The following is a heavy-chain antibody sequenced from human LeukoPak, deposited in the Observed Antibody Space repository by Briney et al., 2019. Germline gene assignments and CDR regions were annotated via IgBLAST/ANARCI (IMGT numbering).Heavy chain of an antibody. Sequence: GGPLRLSCAASGFTFSSYAMSWVRQAPGKGLEWVSAISGSGGSTYYADSVKGRFTISRDNSKNTLYLQMNSLRAEDTAVYYCAKSSGYSSSWYLKYWGQGTLVTVSS. CDR2: ISGSGGST. V-gene: IGHV3-23*01. CDR1: GFTFSSYA. J-gene: IGHJ4*02. CDR3: AKSSGYSSSWYLKY. D-gene: IGHD6-13*01.